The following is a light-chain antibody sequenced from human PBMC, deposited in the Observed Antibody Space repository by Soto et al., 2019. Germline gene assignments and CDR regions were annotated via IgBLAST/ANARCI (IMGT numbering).Light chain of an antibody. CDR2: GAS. CDR1: QSVNSN. CDR3: QQHGQWPIT. J-gene: IGKJ5*01. V-gene: IGKV3-15*01. Sequence: ETVMTQSPATLSVTPGERATLSCRASQSVNSNLAWYQQKLGQAPRVLIFGASTRATGIPARFSGSGSGTEFSLTISSLQPEDFATYYCQQHGQWPITFGQGTRLEIK.